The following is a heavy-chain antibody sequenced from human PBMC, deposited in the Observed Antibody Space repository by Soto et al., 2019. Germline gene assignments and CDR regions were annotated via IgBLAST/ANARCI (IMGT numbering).Heavy chain of an antibody. J-gene: IGHJ4*02. V-gene: IGHV3-74*01. CDR1: GFTFSSYW. Sequence: GSLRLSCAASGFTFSSYWMHWVRQAPGKGLVWVSRINSDGSSTSYADSVKGRSTISRDNAKNTLYLQMNSLRVEDTAVYFCAKGGIPMMVVATATFYFASWGQGSLVTVSS. D-gene: IGHD3-22*01. CDR2: INSDGSST. CDR3: AKGGIPMMVVATATFYFAS.